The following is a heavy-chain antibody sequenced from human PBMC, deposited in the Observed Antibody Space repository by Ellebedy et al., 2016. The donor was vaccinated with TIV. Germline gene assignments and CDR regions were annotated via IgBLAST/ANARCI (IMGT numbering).Heavy chain of an antibody. CDR3: ARWWVSGALFDY. CDR1: GGSVSGNMYY. D-gene: IGHD2-15*01. Sequence: SATLSLTCTVSGGSVSGNMYYWGWIRQPHGKGLEWIGSFYYTGDTFYNPSLKSRVTISVDTSKIQLSLRVTSVTAADTAIYFCARWWVSGALFDYWGQGILVTVSA. CDR2: FYYTGDT. V-gene: IGHV4-39*01. J-gene: IGHJ4*02.